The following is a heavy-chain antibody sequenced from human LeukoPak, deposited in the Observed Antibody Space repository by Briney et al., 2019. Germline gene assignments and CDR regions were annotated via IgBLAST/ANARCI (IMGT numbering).Heavy chain of an antibody. Sequence: GGSLRLSCAAFGFTFSSYLMSWVRQAPGKGLEWVANIKQDGSEKYYVDSVKGRFTISRDNAKNSLYLQMNSLRAEDTAVYYCARDYHDDTASLFDYWGQGTLVTVSS. CDR2: IKQDGSEK. D-gene: IGHD5-18*01. V-gene: IGHV3-7*01. CDR3: ARDYHDDTASLFDY. J-gene: IGHJ4*02. CDR1: GFTFSSYL.